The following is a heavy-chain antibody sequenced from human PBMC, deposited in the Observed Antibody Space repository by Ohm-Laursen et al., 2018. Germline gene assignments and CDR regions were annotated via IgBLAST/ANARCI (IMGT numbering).Heavy chain of an antibody. D-gene: IGHD3-3*01. V-gene: IGHV1-18*04. CDR3: ARDSYYDFWSGYSTYYHGMDV. CDR1: GYTFVSYA. CDR2: IGTFNNKT. J-gene: IGHJ6*02. Sequence: ASVKVSCKASGYTFVSYAISWVRQAPGQGLEWMGWIGTFNNKTNYTQKFQGRVTVTTDTSTSTAYMELRSLTSDDTAVYFCARDSYYDFWSGYSTYYHGMDVWGQGTTVTVSS.